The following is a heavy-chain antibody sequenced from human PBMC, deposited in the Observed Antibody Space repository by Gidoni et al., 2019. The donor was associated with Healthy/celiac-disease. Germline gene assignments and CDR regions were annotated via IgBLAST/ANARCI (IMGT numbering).Heavy chain of an antibody. CDR2: IIPIFGTA. V-gene: IGHV1-69*01. CDR3: ASGEYITIFGFGVRYYYYGMDV. D-gene: IGHD3-3*01. J-gene: IGHJ6*02. CDR1: GGTFSSYA. Sequence: QVQLVRSGAEVKKPGSSVKVSCKASGGTFSSYAISWVRQAPGQGLEWMGGIIPIFGTANYAQKFQGRVTITADESTSTAYMELSSLRSEDTAVYYCASGEYITIFGFGVRYYYYGMDVWGQGTTVTVSS.